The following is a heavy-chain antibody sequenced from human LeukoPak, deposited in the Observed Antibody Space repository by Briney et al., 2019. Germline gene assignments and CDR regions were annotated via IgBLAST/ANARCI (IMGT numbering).Heavy chain of an antibody. V-gene: IGHV3-21*01. J-gene: IGHJ4*02. CDR1: GFTFSSYS. CDR2: ISSSSSYI. CDR3: ARADGGNVHFDY. D-gene: IGHD4-23*01. Sequence: GGSLRLSCAASGFTFSSYSMNWVRQAPGKGLEWVSSISSSSSYIYYADSVKGRFTISRDNAKNSLYLQMNSLRAEDTAVYYCARADGGNVHFDYWGQGTLVTVSS.